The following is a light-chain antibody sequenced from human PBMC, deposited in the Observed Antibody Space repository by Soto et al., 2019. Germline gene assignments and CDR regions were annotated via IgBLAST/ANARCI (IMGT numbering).Light chain of an antibody. J-gene: IGLJ2*01. CDR3: AAWDNSLSGVV. V-gene: IGLV1-47*01. Sequence: QSVLTQPPSASGTPGQRVTISCSGSSSNIGSNYVYWYQQLPGTAPKLLIYKNNQRPSGVPDRFSGSKSGTSVSLAISGLRSEDDVDYYCAAWDNSLSGVVFGGGTKVTVL. CDR2: KNN. CDR1: SSNIGSNY.